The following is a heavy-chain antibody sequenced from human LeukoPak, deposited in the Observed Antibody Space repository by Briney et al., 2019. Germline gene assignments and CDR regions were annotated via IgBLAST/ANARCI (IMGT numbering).Heavy chain of an antibody. V-gene: IGHV3-23*01. CDR2: ITASSGGT. D-gene: IGHD3-22*01. CDR1: GFPFSSYA. J-gene: IGHJ2*01. Sequence: GGSLRLSCAASGFPFSSYAMGWVRQAPGRGSEWVSAITASSGGTYYADSVKGRFTISRDNSKNTLYLQINSLRAEDTAVYYCAKIRLYYDSSFDYWCFDLWGRGTLVTVSS. CDR3: AKIRLYYDSSFDYWCFDL.